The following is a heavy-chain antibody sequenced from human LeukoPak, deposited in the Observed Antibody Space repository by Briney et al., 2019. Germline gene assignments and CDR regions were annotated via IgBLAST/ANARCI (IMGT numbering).Heavy chain of an antibody. CDR1: GYTFTNYD. CDR2: MNPNSGNT. CDR3: ARGHRDNWLDP. V-gene: IGHV1-8*01. Sequence: ASVKVSCKASGYTFTNYDINWVRQAPGQGLEWMGWMNPNSGNTGYAQKFQGRVTMIRNTSISTAYMELSSLTSDDTAVYYCARGHRDNWLDPWGQGTLVTVSS. J-gene: IGHJ5*02.